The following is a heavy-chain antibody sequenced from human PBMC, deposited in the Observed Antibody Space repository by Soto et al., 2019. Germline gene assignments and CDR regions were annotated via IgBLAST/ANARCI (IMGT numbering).Heavy chain of an antibody. CDR1: RFTVSSNY. V-gene: IGHV3-53*01. D-gene: IGHD3-10*01. J-gene: IGHJ4*02. CDR2: IYSGGST. Sequence: EVQLVESGGGLIQPGGSLRLSCAASRFTVSSNYMSWVRQAPGKGLEWVSVIYSGGSTYYADSVKGRFTISRDSSKNTLYLQRNSLRAEDTAVYYCARSPYGDYFDYWGQGTLVTVSS. CDR3: ARSPYGDYFDY.